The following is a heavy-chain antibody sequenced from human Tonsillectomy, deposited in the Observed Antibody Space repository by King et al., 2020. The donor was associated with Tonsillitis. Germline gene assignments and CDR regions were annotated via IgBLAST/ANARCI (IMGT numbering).Heavy chain of an antibody. CDR2: ISYDGSNK. CDR1: GFTFGTYG. J-gene: IGHJ6*02. Sequence: VQLVESGGGVVQPGRSLRLSCAASGFTFGTYGMHWVRQAPGKGLEWVAFISYDGSNKDYADSVKGRLTISRDNSKNTLYLQMHSLRAEETAVYYCARDVDTSMGYDDYYGMDVWGQGTTVTVSS. D-gene: IGHD5-18*01. V-gene: IGHV3-30*03. CDR3: ARDVDTSMGYDDYYGMDV.